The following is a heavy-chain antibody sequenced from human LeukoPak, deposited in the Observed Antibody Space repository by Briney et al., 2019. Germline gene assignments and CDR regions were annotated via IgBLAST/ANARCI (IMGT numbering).Heavy chain of an antibody. CDR3: ARVRVGGATDFSC. J-gene: IGHJ4*02. V-gene: IGHV4-59*01. Sequence: SETLSLTCTVSGGSISSYYWSWIRQPPGKGLEWIGYIYYSGSTNYNPSLKSRVSISVDTSKNQFSLKLSSVTAADTAVYYCARVRVGGATDFSCRGQGTLVTVSS. CDR1: GGSISSYY. D-gene: IGHD1-26*01. CDR2: IYYSGST.